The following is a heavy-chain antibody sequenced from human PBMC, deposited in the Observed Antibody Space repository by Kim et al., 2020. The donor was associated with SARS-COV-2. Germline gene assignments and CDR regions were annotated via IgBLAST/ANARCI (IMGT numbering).Heavy chain of an antibody. D-gene: IGHD6-19*01. CDR1: GGSVSSGSYY. V-gene: IGHV4-61*01. CDR2: IYYSGST. J-gene: IGHJ4*02. CDR3: ASTGASIAVAGTDY. Sequence: SETLSLTCTVSGGSVSSGSYYWSWIRQPPGKGLEWIGYIYYSGSTNYNPSLKSRVTISVDTSKNQFSLKLSSVTAADTAVYYCASTGASIAVAGTDYWGQGTLVTVSS.